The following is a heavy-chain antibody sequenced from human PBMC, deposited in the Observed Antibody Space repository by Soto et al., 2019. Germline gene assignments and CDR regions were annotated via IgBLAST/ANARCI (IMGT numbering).Heavy chain of an antibody. CDR3: AREAAVAGAFDC. V-gene: IGHV4-59*01. Sequence: PSETLSLTCTVSGGSISSYYWSWIRQPPGKGLEWIGYIYYSGTTNYNPSLKSRVTISVDTSKKQFSLKLTSVTAADTAVYYCAREAAVAGAFDCWGQGALVTSPQ. CDR2: IYYSGTT. CDR1: GGSISSYY. D-gene: IGHD6-19*01. J-gene: IGHJ4*02.